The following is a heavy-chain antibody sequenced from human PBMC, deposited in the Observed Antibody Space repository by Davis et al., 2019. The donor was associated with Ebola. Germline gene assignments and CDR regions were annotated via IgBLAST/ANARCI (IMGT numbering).Heavy chain of an antibody. CDR1: GGSISSSSYY. J-gene: IGHJ3*02. V-gene: IGHV4-39*07. Sequence: MPGGSLRLSCTVSGGSISSSSYYWGWIRQPPGKGLEWIGSIYYSGSTYYNPSLKSRVTISVDTSKNQFSLKLSSVTAADTAVHYCARGIGLSAFDIWGQGTMVTVSS. CDR3: ARGIGLSAFDI. CDR2: IYYSGST. D-gene: IGHD2-2*03.